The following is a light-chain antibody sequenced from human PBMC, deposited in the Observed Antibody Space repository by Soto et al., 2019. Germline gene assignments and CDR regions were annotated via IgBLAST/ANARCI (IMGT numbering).Light chain of an antibody. Sequence: EIVLTQSPGTLSLSPGERATLSCRASQSVSSSYLAWYQQKPGQAPRLLIYGASSRATGIPDRFSGSGSRTAFTLTISSLEPEDFAVYYCQQYGSSPWTFGQGTKVEIK. V-gene: IGKV3-20*01. CDR1: QSVSSSY. J-gene: IGKJ1*01. CDR3: QQYGSSPWT. CDR2: GAS.